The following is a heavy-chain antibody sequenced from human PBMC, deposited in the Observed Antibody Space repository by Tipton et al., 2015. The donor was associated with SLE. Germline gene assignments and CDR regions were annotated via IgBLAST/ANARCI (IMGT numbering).Heavy chain of an antibody. D-gene: IGHD6-6*01. Sequence: TLSLTCAVSGYSISSGYYWGWLRQPPGKGLEWIGSIYHSGSTYYNPSLKSRVTISVDTSKNQFSLKLSSVTAADTAVYYCARFSQLAHDYWGQGTLVTVSS. CDR1: GYSISSGYY. CDR2: IYHSGST. J-gene: IGHJ4*02. CDR3: ARFSQLAHDY. V-gene: IGHV4-38-2*01.